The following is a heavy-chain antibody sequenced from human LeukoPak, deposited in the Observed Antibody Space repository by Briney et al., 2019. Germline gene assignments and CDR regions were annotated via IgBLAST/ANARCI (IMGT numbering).Heavy chain of an antibody. Sequence: PGGSLRLSCAASGFTFSSYSMNWVRQAPGKGLEWVSYISSSSSTIYYADSVKGRFTISRDNAKNSLYLQMNSLRAEDTAVYYCARGGAQYSFGHDYWGQGTLVTVSS. CDR2: ISSSSSTI. J-gene: IGHJ4*02. CDR1: GFTFSSYS. V-gene: IGHV3-48*04. D-gene: IGHD5-18*01. CDR3: ARGGAQYSFGHDY.